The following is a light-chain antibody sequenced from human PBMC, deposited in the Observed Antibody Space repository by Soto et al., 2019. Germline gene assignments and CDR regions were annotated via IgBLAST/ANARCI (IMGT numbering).Light chain of an antibody. J-gene: IGKJ2*02. CDR1: QSISDW. V-gene: IGKV1-5*01. Sequence: DIQMTQSPSTLSASVGDRVTITCRASQSISDWLAWFQQKPGKAPKVLIYDASTLESGVPSRFSGSGSGTEFTLTISSLQPDDFATYYCQQYNSYSSTFGQGTKVDIK. CDR3: QQYNSYSST. CDR2: DAS.